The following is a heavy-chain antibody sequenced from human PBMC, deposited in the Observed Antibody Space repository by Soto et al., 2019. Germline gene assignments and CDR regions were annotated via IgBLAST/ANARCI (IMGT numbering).Heavy chain of an antibody. D-gene: IGHD3-22*01. V-gene: IGHV1-2*02. CDR2: INPNSGGT. CDR1: GYTFTGYY. CDR3: ARSRINMIVVVPHFDY. J-gene: IGHJ4*02. Sequence: ASVKVSCKASGYTFTGYYMHWVRQAPGQGLEWMGWINPNSGGTNYAQKFQGRVTMTRDTSISTAYMELSRLRSDDTAVYYCARSRINMIVVVPHFDYWGQGTLVTVSS.